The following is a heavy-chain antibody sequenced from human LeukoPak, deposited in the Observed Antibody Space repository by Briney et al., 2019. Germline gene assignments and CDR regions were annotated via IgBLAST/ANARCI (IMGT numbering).Heavy chain of an antibody. CDR3: ARDLGVPDWFDP. Sequence: PGGSLRLSCAASGFIFSNYGMSWVRQAPGKGLEWVSSISFSSTHIYYADSIQGRFTISRDNAENSLYLQMSSLRAEDTAVYYCARDLGVPDWFDPWGQGTLVTVSS. CDR2: ISFSSTHI. V-gene: IGHV3-21*06. J-gene: IGHJ5*02. D-gene: IGHD2-8*01. CDR1: GFIFSNYG.